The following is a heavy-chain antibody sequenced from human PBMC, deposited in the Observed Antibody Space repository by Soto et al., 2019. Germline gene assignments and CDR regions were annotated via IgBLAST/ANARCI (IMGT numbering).Heavy chain of an antibody. Sequence: PSETLSLTCTVSGGSISSYYWSWIRQPPGKGLEWIGYIYYSGSTNYNPSLKSRVTISVDTSKNQFSLKLSSVTAADTAVYYCARDQVQAALLGWFDPWGQGTRVTVS. D-gene: IGHD2-2*01. CDR2: IYYSGST. J-gene: IGHJ5*02. V-gene: IGHV4-59*01. CDR1: GGSISSYY. CDR3: ARDQVQAALLGWFDP.